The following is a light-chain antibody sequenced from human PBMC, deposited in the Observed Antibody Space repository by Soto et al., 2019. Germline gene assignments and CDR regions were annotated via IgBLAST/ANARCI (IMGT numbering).Light chain of an antibody. CDR2: DAS. V-gene: IGKV3-15*01. CDR1: QSVSNN. Sequence: EIVMTQSPATLSVSPGERATLSCRASQSVSNNLAWYQQKPGQAPRLLIYDASTRATGIPAEFSGSGSGIEFTLTISSLLSKDFAVYYCQQYNKWPPWTFGQGTKVEIK. J-gene: IGKJ1*01. CDR3: QQYNKWPPWT.